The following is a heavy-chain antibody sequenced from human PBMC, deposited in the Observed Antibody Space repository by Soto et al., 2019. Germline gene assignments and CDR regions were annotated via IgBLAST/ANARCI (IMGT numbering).Heavy chain of an antibody. J-gene: IGHJ6*02. Sequence: GGSLRLSCAASGFTFSSYGMHWVRQAPGKGLEWVAVISYDGSNKYYADSVKGRFTISRDNSKNTLYLQMNSLRAEDTAEYYCAKGDAYDSSGYYDYYYGMDVWGQGTTVTVSS. V-gene: IGHV3-30*18. CDR1: GFTFSSYG. CDR3: AKGDAYDSSGYYDYYYGMDV. CDR2: ISYDGSNK. D-gene: IGHD3-22*01.